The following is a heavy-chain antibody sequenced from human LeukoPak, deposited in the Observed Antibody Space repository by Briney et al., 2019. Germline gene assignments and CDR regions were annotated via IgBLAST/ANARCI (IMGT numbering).Heavy chain of an antibody. V-gene: IGHV3-48*03. CDR2: ISSSGSTI. CDR1: GFTFSSYD. Sequence: PGGALRLSCAASGFTFSSYDMTWVRQAPGRGLEWVSYISSSGSTIYYADSVKGRFTISRDNAKNSLYLQMNSLRAEDTAVYYCAELGITMIGGVWGKGTTVTISS. J-gene: IGHJ6*04. CDR3: AELGITMIGGV. D-gene: IGHD3-10*02.